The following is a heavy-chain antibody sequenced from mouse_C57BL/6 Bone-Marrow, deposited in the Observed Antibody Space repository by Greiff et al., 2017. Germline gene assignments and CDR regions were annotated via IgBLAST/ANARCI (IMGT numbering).Heavy chain of an antibody. J-gene: IGHJ2*01. CDR2: IDPSDSET. CDR1: GYTFTSYW. CDR3: ARSKVFYSNYYFDY. D-gene: IGHD2-5*01. V-gene: IGHV1-52*01. Sequence: QVQLQQPGAELVRPGSSVKLSCKASGYTFTSYWMHWVKQRPIQGLEWIGNIDPSDSETHYNQKFKDKATLTVDKSSSTAYMQLSSLTSEDSAVXYCARSKVFYSNYYFDYWGQGTTLTVSS.